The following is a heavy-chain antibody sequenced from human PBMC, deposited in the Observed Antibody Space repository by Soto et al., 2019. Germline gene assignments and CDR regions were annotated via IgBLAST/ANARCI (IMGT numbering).Heavy chain of an antibody. CDR3: ARDYYGSGSYYRPYYYYYGMDV. CDR1: GGSFSGYY. V-gene: IGHV4-34*01. D-gene: IGHD3-10*01. CDR2: INHSGST. Sequence: SEPLSLTCAVYGGSFSGYYWSWIRQPPGKGLEWIGEINHSGSTNYNPSLKSRVTISVDTSKNQFSLKLSSVTAADTAVYYCARDYYGSGSYYRPYYYYYGMDVWGQGTTVT. J-gene: IGHJ6*02.